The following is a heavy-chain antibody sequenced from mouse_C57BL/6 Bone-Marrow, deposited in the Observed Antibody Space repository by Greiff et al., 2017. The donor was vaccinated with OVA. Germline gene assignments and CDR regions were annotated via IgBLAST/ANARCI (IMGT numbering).Heavy chain of an antibody. D-gene: IGHD1-1*01. Sequence: VQLQQSGPELVKPGASVKISCKASGYTFTDYYINWVKQRPGQGLEWIGWIFPGSGSTYYNEKFKGKATLTVDKSSSTAYMLRSSLTSEDSAVYFCARSQTYYGSKGWYFDVWGTGTTVTVSS. CDR3: ARSQTYYGSKGWYFDV. J-gene: IGHJ1*03. V-gene: IGHV1-75*01. CDR2: IFPGSGST. CDR1: GYTFTDYY.